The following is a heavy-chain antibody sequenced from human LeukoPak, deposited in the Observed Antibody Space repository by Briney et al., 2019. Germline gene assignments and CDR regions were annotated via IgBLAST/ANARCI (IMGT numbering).Heavy chain of an antibody. V-gene: IGHV1-69*13. J-gene: IGHJ3*02. CDR2: IIPIFGTA. CDR3: ARALAPGVTDAFDI. D-gene: IGHD5-18*01. CDR1: GGTFSSYA. Sequence: ASVKVSCKASGGTFSSYAISWVRQAPGQGLEWMGGIIPIFGTANYAQKFQGRVTITADESTSTAYMELSSLRSEDTAVYYCARALAPGVTDAFDIWGQGTMVTVSS.